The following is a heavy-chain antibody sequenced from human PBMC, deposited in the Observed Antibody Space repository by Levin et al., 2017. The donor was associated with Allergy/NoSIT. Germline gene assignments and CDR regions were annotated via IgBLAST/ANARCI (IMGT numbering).Heavy chain of an antibody. D-gene: IGHD2-2*01. J-gene: IGHJ4*02. CDR3: TRHYQSDF. Sequence: PGGSLRLSCVGSGFTFSDFYMNWIRQAPGKGLEWLSYISSSSTYKNYADSVKGRFIISRDDATNSLYLQMNDLRAEDTAVYYCTRHYQSDFWGQGTLVTVSS. CDR2: ISSSSTYK. V-gene: IGHV3-11*03. CDR1: GFTFSDFY.